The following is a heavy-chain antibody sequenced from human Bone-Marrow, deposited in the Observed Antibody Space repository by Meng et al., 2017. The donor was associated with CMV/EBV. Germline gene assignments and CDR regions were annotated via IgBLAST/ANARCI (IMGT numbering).Heavy chain of an antibody. CDR2: ISGSGGST. D-gene: IGHD5-18*01. Sequence: GESLKISCAASGFTFTNAWMSWVRQAPGKGLEWVSAISGSGGSTYYADSVKGRFTISRDNSKNTLYLQMNSLRAEDTAVYYCAKDRSAYGYVEAGFDYWGQGTLVTVSS. CDR1: GFTFTNAW. CDR3: AKDRSAYGYVEAGFDY. J-gene: IGHJ4*02. V-gene: IGHV3-23*01.